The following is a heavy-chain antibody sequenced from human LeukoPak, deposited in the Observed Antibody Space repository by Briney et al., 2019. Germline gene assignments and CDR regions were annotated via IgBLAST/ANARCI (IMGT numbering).Heavy chain of an antibody. V-gene: IGHV1-69*06. CDR2: IIPMLGTP. CDR1: GYTFTGYY. Sequence: SVKVSCKASGYTFTGYYMHWVRQAPGQGLEWMGGIIPMLGTPNYAQKFQGRVTITADKSTSTAYMDLSSLRSEDTAVYYCASGTTDIVVVPATLRNYYFDYWGQGTLVTVSS. CDR3: ASGTTDIVVVPATLRNYYFDY. D-gene: IGHD2-2*01. J-gene: IGHJ4*02.